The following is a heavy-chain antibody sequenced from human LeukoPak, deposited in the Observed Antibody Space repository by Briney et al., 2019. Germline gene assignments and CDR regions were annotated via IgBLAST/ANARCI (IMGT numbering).Heavy chain of an antibody. CDR2: ISGSGGST. J-gene: IGHJ4*02. CDR1: GFTFGSYA. D-gene: IGHD3-22*01. CDR3: AKGERITMIVVVIRLGYFDH. Sequence: GGSLRLSCAASGFTFGSYAMSWVRQAPGKGREWVSAISGSGGSTYYADSVKGRFTISRDNSKNTLYLQMNSLRAEDTAVYYCAKGERITMIVVVIRLGYFDHWGQGTLVPVSS. V-gene: IGHV3-23*01.